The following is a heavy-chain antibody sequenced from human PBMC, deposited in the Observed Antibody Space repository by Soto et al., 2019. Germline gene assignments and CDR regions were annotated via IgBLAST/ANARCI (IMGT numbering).Heavy chain of an antibody. D-gene: IGHD6-13*01. CDR3: AREGTLGWEQQLVLNYFDY. CDR1: GGSISSSNW. CDR2: IYHSGST. V-gene: IGHV4-4*02. Sequence: PSETLSLTCAVSGGSISSSNWWSWVRQPPGKGLEWIGEIYHSGSTNYNPSLKSRVTISVDKSKNQFSLKLSSVTAADTAVYYCAREGTLGWEQQLVLNYFDYWGQGTLVTVSS. J-gene: IGHJ4*02.